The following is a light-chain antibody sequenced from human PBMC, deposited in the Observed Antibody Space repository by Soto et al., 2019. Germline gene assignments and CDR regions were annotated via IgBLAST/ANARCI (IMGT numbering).Light chain of an antibody. Sequence: QSALTQPASVSGSPGQSITISCTGTSSDVGGSNFVSWYQQHPGKAPKLMIYDVSNRPSGVSNRFSGSKSGNKASLTISGLQAEDEADYYCSSYTSSSTYVFGTGTQLTVL. J-gene: IGLJ1*01. CDR3: SSYTSSSTYV. CDR2: DVS. CDR1: SSDVGGSNF. V-gene: IGLV2-14*01.